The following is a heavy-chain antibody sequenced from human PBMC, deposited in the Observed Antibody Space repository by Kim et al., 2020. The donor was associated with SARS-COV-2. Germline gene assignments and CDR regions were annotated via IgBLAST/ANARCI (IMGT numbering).Heavy chain of an antibody. V-gene: IGHV1-8*01. CDR3: ARGQFSGSGSADFDY. D-gene: IGHD3-10*01. Sequence: QKFQGRVTMTRNTSISTAYMELSSLRSEDTAVYYCARGQFSGSGSADFDYWGQGTLVTVSS. J-gene: IGHJ4*02.